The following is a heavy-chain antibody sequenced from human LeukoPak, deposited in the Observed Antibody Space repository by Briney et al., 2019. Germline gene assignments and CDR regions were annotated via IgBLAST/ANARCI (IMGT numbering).Heavy chain of an antibody. D-gene: IGHD3-10*01. CDR1: GGSISS. J-gene: IGHJ6*03. V-gene: IGHV4-61*08. CDR2: IYYTGTT. CDR3: ARDAYYYDSGSPGGGHYYYYMDV. Sequence: SETLSLTCTVSGGSISSFYWSWFYWSWIRQPPGKGLEWIGYIYYTGTTHYNSSLESRIIMSVDTSKKQFSLNLTSVTAADAAVYYCARDAYYYDSGSPGGGHYYYYMDVWGKGTTVTVS.